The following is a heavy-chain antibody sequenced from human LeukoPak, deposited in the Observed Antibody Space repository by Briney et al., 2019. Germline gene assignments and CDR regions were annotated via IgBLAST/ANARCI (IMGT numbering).Heavy chain of an antibody. V-gene: IGHV3-73*01. J-gene: IGHJ6*02. CDR3: SAAVGTDFYDYGMDV. CDR1: GFTFSGSA. CDR2: IRSKANTYAT. Sequence: PGGSLKLSCEASGFTFSGSAMHWVRQASGKGLEWVGRIRSKANTYATAYAASVKGRFTISRDDSKNTAYLQLNSLKTEDTAVYYCSAAVGTDFYDYGMDVWGQGTTVTVSS. D-gene: IGHD6-13*01.